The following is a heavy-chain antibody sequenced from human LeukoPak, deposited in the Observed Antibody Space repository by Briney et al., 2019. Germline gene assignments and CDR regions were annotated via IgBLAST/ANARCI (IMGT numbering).Heavy chain of an antibody. CDR1: GLTFSNAW. Sequence: GGSLRLSCAASGLTFSNAWMSWVRQAPGKGLEWVGRIKSKTDGGTTDYAAPVKGRFTISRDDSKNTLYLQMNSLKTEDTAVYYCTTTSYNWNDRLDYWGQGTLVTVSS. CDR3: TTTSYNWNDRLDY. J-gene: IGHJ4*02. CDR2: IKSKTDGGTT. V-gene: IGHV3-15*01. D-gene: IGHD1-1*01.